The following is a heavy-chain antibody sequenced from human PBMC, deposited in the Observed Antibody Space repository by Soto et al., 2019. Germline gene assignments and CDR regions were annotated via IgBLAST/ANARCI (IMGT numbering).Heavy chain of an antibody. CDR1: GDTFSDYY. D-gene: IGHD5-12*01. V-gene: IGHV1-2*02. J-gene: IGHJ6*03. CDR3: ARESGGATATLDYYYFYLDV. CDR2: INPNSGAT. Sequence: QVQLVQSGAEVRKPGASVTVSCRTSGDTFSDYYIHWVRQAPGQGLEWMGWINPNSGATNYAQKFRGGVTKSRDTSIRTVYKQLSRLRSDDTAVYYCARESGGATATLDYYYFYLDVWGTGTTVTVSS.